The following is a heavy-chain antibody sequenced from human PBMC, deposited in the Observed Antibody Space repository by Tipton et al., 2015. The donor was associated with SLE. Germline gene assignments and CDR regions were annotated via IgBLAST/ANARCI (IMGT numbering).Heavy chain of an antibody. CDR2: ISYDGSNK. D-gene: IGHD2-15*01. CDR1: GFTFSSYA. J-gene: IGHJ4*02. V-gene: IGHV3-30-3*01. Sequence: RSLRLSCAASGFTFSSYAMHWVRQAPGKGLEWVAVISYDGSNKYYADSVKGRFTISRDNSKNTLYLQMNSLRAEDTAVYYCARGDIVVVVAADYWGQGTLVTVSS. CDR3: ARGDIVVVVAADY.